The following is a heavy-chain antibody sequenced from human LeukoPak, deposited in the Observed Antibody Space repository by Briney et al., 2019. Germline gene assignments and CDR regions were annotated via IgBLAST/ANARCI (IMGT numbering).Heavy chain of an antibody. Sequence: SETLSLTCTVSGGSISSRTYYWGWIRQPPGEGLEWIGNIYYSGSTYYNPSLKSRVTISVDRSKNQFSLKLSSVTAADTAVYYCARTTYYYDSSGYSDDAFDIWGQGTMVTVSS. CDR2: IYYSGST. J-gene: IGHJ3*02. CDR3: ARTTYYYDSSGYSDDAFDI. D-gene: IGHD3-22*01. CDR1: GGSISSRTYY. V-gene: IGHV4-39*07.